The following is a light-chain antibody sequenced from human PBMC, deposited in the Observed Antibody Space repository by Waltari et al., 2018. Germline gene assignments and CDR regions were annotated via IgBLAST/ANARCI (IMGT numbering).Light chain of an antibody. J-gene: IGKJ1*01. V-gene: IGKV1-5*03. CDR3: QEYKTYRT. CDR1: QSIERW. CDR2: KTS. Sequence: DIQMTQSPSTLSASVGERITITCRASQSIERWLAWYQQKPGKAPKLLIYKTSTLERGVASRFSGSGYGTEFPLTISSLQPDGLATYYCQEYKTYRTFGQGTKVEIK.